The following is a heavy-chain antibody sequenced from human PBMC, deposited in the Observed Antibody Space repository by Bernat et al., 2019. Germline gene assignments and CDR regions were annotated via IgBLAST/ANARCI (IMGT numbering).Heavy chain of an antibody. V-gene: IGHV3-74*01. CDR3: ARGGWSHGFDI. J-gene: IGHJ3*02. CDR2: INNDGSDT. CDR1: GLTFTDYW. Sequence: EVLLVESGGGLVQPGGSLRLSCAASGLTFTDYWMHWVRQAPGKGLVWVSRINNDGSDTIYADSVKGRFTLSRDNAKNTLYLQMNSLRVEDTAVYYCARGGWSHGFDIWGQGTMVTVSS. D-gene: IGHD3-3*01.